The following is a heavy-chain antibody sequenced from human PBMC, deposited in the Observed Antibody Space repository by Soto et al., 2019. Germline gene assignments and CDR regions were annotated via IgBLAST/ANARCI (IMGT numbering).Heavy chain of an antibody. CDR1: GGSISSGGYS. V-gene: IGHV4-30-2*01. D-gene: IGHD2-21*02. CDR2: IYHSGST. CDR3: ARGAYCGGDCPLLTGWWFDP. J-gene: IGHJ5*02. Sequence: QLQLQESDSGLVKPSQTLSLTCAVSGGSISSGGYSWSWIRQPPGKGLEWIGYIYHSGSTYYNPSLKSRVTISVDRSKNQFSLKLSSVTAADTAVYYCARGAYCGGDCPLLTGWWFDPWGQGTLVTVSS.